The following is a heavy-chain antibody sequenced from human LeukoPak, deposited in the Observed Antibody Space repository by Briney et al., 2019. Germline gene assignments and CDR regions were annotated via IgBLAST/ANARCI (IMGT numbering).Heavy chain of an antibody. CDR3: ARVSEGEDSHEFDY. CDR1: GFTFSTYA. V-gene: IGHV3-30*04. CDR2: ISYDGSNK. D-gene: IGHD5-18*01. Sequence: GGSLRLSCAASGFTFSTYAMHWVRQAPGKGLEWVAVISYDGSNKYYADSVKGRFTISRDNSKNMLYVQMNSLRVEDTAVYYCARVSEGEDSHEFDYWGQETLVTVSS. J-gene: IGHJ4*02.